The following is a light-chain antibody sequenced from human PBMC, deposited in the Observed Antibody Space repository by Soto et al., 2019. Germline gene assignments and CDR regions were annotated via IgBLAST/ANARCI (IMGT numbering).Light chain of an antibody. V-gene: IGKV3-11*01. CDR2: DAS. J-gene: IGKJ5*01. CDR3: QQRSDWQT. Sequence: EIVFTQSPATLSLSPGERATLSCRASQSVSSYLAWYQQKPGQAPRLLIYDASNTATGIPARFSGSGSGTDFTLTISSLEPEDFAVYYCQQRSDWQTFGQGTRLEIK. CDR1: QSVSSY.